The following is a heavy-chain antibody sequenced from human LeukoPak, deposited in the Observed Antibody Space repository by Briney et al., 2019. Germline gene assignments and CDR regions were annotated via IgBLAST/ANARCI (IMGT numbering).Heavy chain of an antibody. CDR2: ISAXNGNT. CDR3: ARSENRYYYGSSGYKGLDY. CDR1: GYTFTSYG. D-gene: IGHD3-22*01. V-gene: IGHV1-18*01. J-gene: IGHJ4*02. Sequence: ASVKVSCKASGYTFTSYGISWVRQAPGQGLEWMGWISAXNGNTNYAQKLQGRVTMTTDTSTSTAYMELRSLRSDDTAVYYCARSENRYYYGSSGYKGLDYWGQGTLVTVSS.